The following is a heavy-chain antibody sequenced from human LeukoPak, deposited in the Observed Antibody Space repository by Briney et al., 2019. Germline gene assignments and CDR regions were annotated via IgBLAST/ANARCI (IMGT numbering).Heavy chain of an antibody. V-gene: IGHV3-30*02. CDR1: GFTFSSYG. Sequence: PGGSLRLSCAASGFTFSSYGMHWVRQAPGKGLEWVAFIRYDGSNKYYADSVKGRFTISRDNSKNTLYLQMNSLRAEDTAVYYCARLYGDYFYRRYYFDYWGQGTLVTVSS. CDR2: IRYDGSNK. D-gene: IGHD4-17*01. J-gene: IGHJ4*02. CDR3: ARLYGDYFYRRYYFDY.